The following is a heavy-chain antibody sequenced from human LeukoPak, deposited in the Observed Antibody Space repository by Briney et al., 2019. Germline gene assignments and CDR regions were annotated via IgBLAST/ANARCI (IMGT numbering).Heavy chain of an antibody. J-gene: IGHJ4*02. CDR3: ARGLTRTVPHHFDY. Sequence: SETLSLTCAVYGGSFSGYYWSWIRQPPGKGLEWIGEINHSGSTNYNPSLKSRVTISVDTSKNQFSLKLSSVTAADTAVYYCARGLTRTVPHHFDYWGQGTLVTVSS. CDR1: GGSFSGYY. V-gene: IGHV4-34*01. CDR2: INHSGST. D-gene: IGHD3-3*01.